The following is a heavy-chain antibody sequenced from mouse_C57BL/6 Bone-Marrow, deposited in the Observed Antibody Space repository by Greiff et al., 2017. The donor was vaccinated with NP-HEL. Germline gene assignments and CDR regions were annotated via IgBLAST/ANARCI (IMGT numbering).Heavy chain of an antibody. J-gene: IGHJ2*01. Sequence: VQLQQSGPVLVKPGASVKMSCKASGYTFTDYYMNWVKQSHGKSLEWIGVINPYNGGTSYNQKFKGKATLTVDKSSSTAYMELNSLTSEDSAVYYCARRIWFYYGSSYYFDYWGQGTTLTVSS. CDR1: GYTFTDYY. D-gene: IGHD1-1*01. V-gene: IGHV1-19*01. CDR3: ARRIWFYYGSSYYFDY. CDR2: INPYNGGT.